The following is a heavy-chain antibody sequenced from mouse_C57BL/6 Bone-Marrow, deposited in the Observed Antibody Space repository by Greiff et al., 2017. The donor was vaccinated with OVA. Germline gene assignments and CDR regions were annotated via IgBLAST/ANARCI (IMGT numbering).Heavy chain of an antibody. Sequence: EVQLQQPGTELVKPGASVKLSCKASGYTFTSYWMHWVKQSHGKSLEWIGDINPNNGGTSYNQKFKGKATLTVDKSSSTAYMELRSLTSEDSAVYYCARCGLGRWFAYWGQGTLVTVSA. CDR3: ARCGLGRWFAY. D-gene: IGHD4-1*01. CDR1: GYTFTSYW. V-gene: IGHV1-26*01. CDR2: INPNNGGT. J-gene: IGHJ3*01.